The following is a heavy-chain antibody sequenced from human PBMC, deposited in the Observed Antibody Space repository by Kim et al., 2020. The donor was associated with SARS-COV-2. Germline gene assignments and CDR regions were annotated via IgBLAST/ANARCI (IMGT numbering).Heavy chain of an antibody. D-gene: IGHD3-3*01. J-gene: IGHJ5*02. V-gene: IGHV3-48*02. CDR3: ARGPSRVVVSNWFDP. Sequence: DSVKGRFTISRDNAKNSLYLQMNSLRDEDTAVYYCARGPSRVVVSNWFDPWGQGTLVTVSS.